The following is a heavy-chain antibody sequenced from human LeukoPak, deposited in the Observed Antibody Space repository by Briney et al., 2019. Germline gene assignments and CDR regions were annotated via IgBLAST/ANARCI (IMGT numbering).Heavy chain of an antibody. CDR1: GYTFTSYG. D-gene: IGHD3-10*01. J-gene: IGHJ4*02. V-gene: IGHV1-18*01. Sequence: ASVKVSFKASGYTFTSYGINWVRQAPGQGLEWMGWISAYNGNTNYAQKLQGRVTMTTDTSTSTAYMELRSLRSDDTAVYYCARDLTMVRGVILLNFDYWGQGTLVTVSS. CDR2: ISAYNGNT. CDR3: ARDLTMVRGVILLNFDY.